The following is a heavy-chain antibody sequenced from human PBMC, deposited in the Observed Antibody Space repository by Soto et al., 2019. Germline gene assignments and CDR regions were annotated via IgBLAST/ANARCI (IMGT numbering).Heavy chain of an antibody. V-gene: IGHV3-21*04. CDR3: VKDSACSGGSCYSDYYYYMDV. D-gene: IGHD2-15*01. Sequence: GGSLRLSCAASGFTFSSYSMNWVRQAPGKGLEWVSSISSSSSYIYYADSVKGRFTISRDNAKNSLYLQMNSLRAEDTALYYCVKDSACSGGSCYSDYYYYMDVWGKGTTVTVSS. CDR2: ISSSSSYI. J-gene: IGHJ6*03. CDR1: GFTFSSYS.